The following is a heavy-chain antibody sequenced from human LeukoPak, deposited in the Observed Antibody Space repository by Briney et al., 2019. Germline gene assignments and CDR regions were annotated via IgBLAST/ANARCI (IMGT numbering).Heavy chain of an antibody. V-gene: IGHV4-31*03. D-gene: IGHD1-26*01. CDR3: ARYSGNYRFFDY. Sequence: SETLSLTCTVSSGSISSYDYYWTWIRQHPGKGLEWIGHMYHSGTTYYNPSLKSRVTISVDTSENQFSLKLTAVTAADSAMYYCARYSGNYRFFDYWGPGTLVTVSS. CDR2: MYHSGTT. CDR1: SGSISSYDYY. J-gene: IGHJ4*02.